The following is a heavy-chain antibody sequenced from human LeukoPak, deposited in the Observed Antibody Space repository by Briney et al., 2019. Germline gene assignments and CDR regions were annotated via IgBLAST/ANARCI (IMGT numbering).Heavy chain of an antibody. D-gene: IGHD5-18*01. V-gene: IGHV3-7*01. Sequence: GGSLRLSCAASGFTFSNYAMSWVRQGPGKGLEWVANIDGRGSEKYYVDSVKGRFTISRDNSKNTLYLQMNSLRAEDTAVYYCARDRLGVDTAMVGFDYWGQGTLVTVSS. J-gene: IGHJ4*02. CDR2: IDGRGSEK. CDR1: GFTFSNYA. CDR3: ARDRLGVDTAMVGFDY.